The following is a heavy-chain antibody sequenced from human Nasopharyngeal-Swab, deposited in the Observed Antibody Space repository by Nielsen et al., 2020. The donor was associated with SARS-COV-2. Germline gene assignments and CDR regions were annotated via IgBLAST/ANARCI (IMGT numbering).Heavy chain of an antibody. J-gene: IGHJ2*01. Sequence: SETLSLTCAVYGGSFSGYYWSWIRQPPGKGLEWIGEINHSGSTNYNPSLKSRVTISVDTSKNQFSLKLNSATAADTAVYYCARASTVTTFFDLWGRGTLVTVSS. CDR3: ARASTVTTFFDL. CDR1: GGSFSGYY. CDR2: INHSGST. D-gene: IGHD4-17*01. V-gene: IGHV4-34*01.